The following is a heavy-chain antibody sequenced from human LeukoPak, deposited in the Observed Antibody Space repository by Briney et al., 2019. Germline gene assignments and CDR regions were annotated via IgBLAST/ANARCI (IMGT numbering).Heavy chain of an antibody. V-gene: IGHV4-34*01. J-gene: IGHJ4*02. D-gene: IGHD1-14*01. CDR1: GGSFSGYY. CDR3: ARGGISSTNDY. Sequence: SETLSLTCTVFGGSFSGYYWSWVRQPPGKGLEWIGQINHSGSTTYNPSLRGRVTISLDTSKYQFSLKLSSVTAADTAVYYCARGGISSTNDYWGQGTLVSVSS. CDR2: INHSGST.